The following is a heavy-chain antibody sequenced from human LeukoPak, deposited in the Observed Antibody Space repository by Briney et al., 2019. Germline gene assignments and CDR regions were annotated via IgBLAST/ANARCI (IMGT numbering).Heavy chain of an antibody. CDR2: ISNDGSDT. J-gene: IGHJ4*02. V-gene: IGHV3-21*01. D-gene: IGHD3-10*01. CDR3: ARDGSYHY. Sequence: GGSLRLSCAASGFTFSSYSMNWVRQAPGKGLVWVSRISNDGSDTIYADSVKGRFTISRDNAKNSLYLQMNSLRAEDTAVYYCARDGSYHYWGQGTLVTVSS. CDR1: GFTFSSYS.